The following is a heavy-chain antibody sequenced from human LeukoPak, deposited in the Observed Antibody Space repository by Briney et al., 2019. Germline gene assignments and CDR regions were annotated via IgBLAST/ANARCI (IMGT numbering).Heavy chain of an antibody. J-gene: IGHJ4*02. CDR3: AREGCSSTSCSLFDY. CDR2: ISAYNGNT. CDR1: GYTFTSYG. D-gene: IGHD2-2*01. V-gene: IGHV1-18*01. Sequence: ASVKVSCKASGYTFTSYGICWVRQAPGQGLEWMGWISAYNGNTNYAQKLQGRVTMTTDTSTSTAYMELRSLRSDDTAVYYCAREGCSSTSCSLFDYWGQGTLVTVSS.